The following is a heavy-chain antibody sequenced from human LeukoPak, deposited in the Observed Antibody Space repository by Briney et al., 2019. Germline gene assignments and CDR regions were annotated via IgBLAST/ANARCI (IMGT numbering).Heavy chain of an antibody. CDR3: ARQKDYGDYVSPFDY. V-gene: IGHV5-51*01. CDR1: GYSFTSYW. CDR2: IYPGDSDT. J-gene: IGHJ4*02. D-gene: IGHD4-17*01. Sequence: GESLKISCKGSGYSFTSYWIGWVRQMPGKGLEWMGIIYPGDSDTRYSPSFQGQVTISADKSISTAYLQWSSPKASDTAMYYCARQKDYGDYVSPFDYWGQGTLVTVSS.